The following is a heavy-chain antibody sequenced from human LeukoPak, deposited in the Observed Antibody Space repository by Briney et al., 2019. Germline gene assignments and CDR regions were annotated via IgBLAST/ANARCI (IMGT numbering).Heavy chain of an antibody. D-gene: IGHD3-10*01. CDR3: AKVGPRFGRHWYFDL. CDR1: GFAFISYG. CDR2: ISYDGDSE. V-gene: IGHV3-30*18. Sequence: GGSLRLSCAASGFAFISYGMHWVRRAPGKGLEWVALISYDGDSEEYADSVKGRFTISRDNSKTTVYLQMNSLRPEDTAVYYCAKVGPRFGRHWYFDLWGRGTLVTVSS. J-gene: IGHJ2*01.